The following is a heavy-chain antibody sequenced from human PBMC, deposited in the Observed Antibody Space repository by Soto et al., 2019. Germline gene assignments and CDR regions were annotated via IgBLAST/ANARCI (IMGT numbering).Heavy chain of an antibody. CDR3: ARGRGFDWLSPHYYYYGMDV. CDR1: GYTFTGYY. V-gene: IGHV1-2*04. J-gene: IGHJ6*02. Sequence: ASVKVSCKASGYTFTGYYMHWVRQAPGQGLEWMGWINPNSGGTNYAQKFQGWVTMTRDTSISTAYMELSRLRSDDTAVYYCARGRGFDWLSPHYYYYGMDVWGQGTTVT. CDR2: INPNSGGT. D-gene: IGHD3-9*01.